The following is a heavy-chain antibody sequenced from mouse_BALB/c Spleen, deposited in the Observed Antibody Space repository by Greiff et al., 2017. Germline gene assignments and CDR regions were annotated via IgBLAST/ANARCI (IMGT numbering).Heavy chain of an antibody. CDR2: ISSGSSTI. CDR3: ARQLGLFFDY. J-gene: IGHJ2*01. V-gene: IGHV5-17*02. Sequence: EVQRVESGGGLVQPGGSRKLSCAASGFTFSSFGMHWVRQAPEKGLEWVAYISSGSSTIYYADTVKGRFTISRDNPKNTLFLQMTSLRSEDTAMYYCARQLGLFFDYWGQGTTLTVSS. D-gene: IGHD3-1*01. CDR1: GFTFSSFG.